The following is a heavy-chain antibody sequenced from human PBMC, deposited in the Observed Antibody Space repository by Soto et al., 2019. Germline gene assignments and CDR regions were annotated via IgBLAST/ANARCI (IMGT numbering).Heavy chain of an antibody. D-gene: IGHD6-19*01. CDR1: GYTFTSYG. J-gene: IGHJ4*02. CDR3: ARDLGNRAVAGTFVY. V-gene: IGHV1-18*01. Sequence: ASVKVSCKASGYTFTSYGISWVRQAPGQGLEWMGWISAYNGNTNYAQRLQGRVTMTTDTSTSTAYMELRSLRSDDTAVYYCARDLGNRAVAGTFVYWGQGTLVTVSS. CDR2: ISAYNGNT.